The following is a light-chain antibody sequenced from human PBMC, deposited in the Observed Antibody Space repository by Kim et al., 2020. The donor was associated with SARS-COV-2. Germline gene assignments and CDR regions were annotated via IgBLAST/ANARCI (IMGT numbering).Light chain of an antibody. V-gene: IGKV1-39*01. CDR3: QQSYSTPYT. Sequence: DIQMAQSPSSLSASVGDSVTITCRASQSISTYLNWFQQKPGKAPKLLIYAASSLQGGVPSRFSGSRSGTDFTLTISSLQPEDFATYYCQQSYSTPYTFGQGTKLEI. CDR2: AAS. J-gene: IGKJ2*01. CDR1: QSISTY.